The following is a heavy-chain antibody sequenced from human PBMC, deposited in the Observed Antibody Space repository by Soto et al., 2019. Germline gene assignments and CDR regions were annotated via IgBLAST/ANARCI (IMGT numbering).Heavy chain of an antibody. J-gene: IGHJ4*02. Sequence: QVQLQESGPGLVKPSETLSLTCTVSGGSISSYYWSWIRQPPGKGLEWIGDIYYSGSTDYNPSLKSRVSMSVDPPKDQFSLKLSSVTAADTAVYYCARSAPDLDFDYLGQGTLVTVAS. CDR3: ARSAPDLDFDY. V-gene: IGHV4-59*01. CDR2: IYYSGST. CDR1: GGSISSYY.